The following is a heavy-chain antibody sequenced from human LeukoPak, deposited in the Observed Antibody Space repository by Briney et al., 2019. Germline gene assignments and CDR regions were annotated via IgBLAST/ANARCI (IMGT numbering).Heavy chain of an antibody. J-gene: IGHJ6*02. D-gene: IGHD6-13*01. CDR2: ISSRSSYT. CDR3: ARDLRSSSWYYYGMDV. V-gene: IGHV3-11*06. Sequence: GGSLRLSCAASGFIFSDYYMGWIRQAPGKGLEWVSYISSRSSYTNYADSVKGRFTISRDNAKNSLYLQMDSLRAEDTAVYYCARDLRSSSWYYYGMDVWGQGTTVTASS. CDR1: GFIFSDYY.